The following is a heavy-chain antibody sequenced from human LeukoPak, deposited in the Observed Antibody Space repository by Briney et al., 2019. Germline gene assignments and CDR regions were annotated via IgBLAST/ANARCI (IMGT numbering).Heavy chain of an antibody. CDR3: AALSRGYRYGLFDY. Sequence: GASVKVSCKASGFTFTSSAMQWVRQARGQRLEWIGWIVVGSGNTNYAQKFQERVTITRDMSTSTAYMELSSLRSEDTAVYYCAALSRGYRYGLFDYWGQGTLVTVSS. CDR2: IVVGSGNT. D-gene: IGHD5-18*01. J-gene: IGHJ4*02. CDR1: GFTFTSSA. V-gene: IGHV1-58*02.